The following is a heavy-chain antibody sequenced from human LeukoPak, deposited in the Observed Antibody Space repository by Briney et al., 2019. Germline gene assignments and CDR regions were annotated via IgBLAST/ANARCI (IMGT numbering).Heavy chain of an antibody. V-gene: IGHV4-59*01. J-gene: IGHJ4*02. CDR1: GGSINRNY. CDR2: IHYTGST. CDR3: ARGSRTPDS. D-gene: IGHD3-10*01. Sequence: SETLSLTCTVSGGSINRNYWSWLRQPPGKGLEWIGSIHYTGSTDYNPSLKSRLTISLDTSRSLFSLRLSSVTAADTAVYYCARGSRTPDSWGQGTLVIVSS.